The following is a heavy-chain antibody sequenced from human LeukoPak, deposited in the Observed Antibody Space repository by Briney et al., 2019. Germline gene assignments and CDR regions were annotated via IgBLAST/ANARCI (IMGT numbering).Heavy chain of an antibody. V-gene: IGHV1-18*01. CDR2: ISAYNGNT. CDR1: GYTFTSYG. D-gene: IGHD6-13*01. CDR3: ARGADSSSWYGGDYFDY. J-gene: IGHJ4*02. Sequence: ASVKVSCKASGYTFTSYGISWVRQAPGQGLEWMGWISAYNGNTNYAQKLQGRVTMTTDTSTSTAYMELRSLRSDDTAVYYCARGADSSSWYGGDYFDYWGQGTQVTVSS.